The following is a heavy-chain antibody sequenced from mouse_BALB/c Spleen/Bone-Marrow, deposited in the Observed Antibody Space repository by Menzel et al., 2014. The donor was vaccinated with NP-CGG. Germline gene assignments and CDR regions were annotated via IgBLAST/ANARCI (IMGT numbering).Heavy chain of an antibody. Sequence: QVQLKESGAELARPGASVKMSCKASDYTFTSYTMHWVKPRPGQGLEWIGYINPSSGYTNYNQKFKDKATLTADKSSSTAYMQLSSLTSEDSAVYYCAAGYYGNSGWFAYWGQGTLVTVSA. CDR3: AAGYYGNSGWFAY. J-gene: IGHJ3*01. CDR1: DYTFTSYT. D-gene: IGHD2-1*01. V-gene: IGHV1-4*01. CDR2: INPSSGYT.